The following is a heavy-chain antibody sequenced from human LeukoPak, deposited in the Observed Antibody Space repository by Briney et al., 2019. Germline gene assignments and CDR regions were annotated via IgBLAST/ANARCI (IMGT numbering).Heavy chain of an antibody. D-gene: IGHD6-13*01. V-gene: IGHV3-48*03. Sequence: GGSLRLSCEASGFTFSSYEMNWVRQAPGKGLEWVSYISSSGKTIYYAGSTKGRFTVSRDNAKNSLYLQMNSLRAEDTAVYYCATTSIAAAVPGCFDYWGQGTLVTV. CDR1: GFTFSSYE. J-gene: IGHJ4*02. CDR2: ISSSGKTI. CDR3: ATTSIAAAVPGCFDY.